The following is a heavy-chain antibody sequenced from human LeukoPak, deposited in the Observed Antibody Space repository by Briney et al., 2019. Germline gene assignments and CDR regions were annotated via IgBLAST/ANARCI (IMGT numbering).Heavy chain of an antibody. D-gene: IGHD2-2*02. CDR2: IRGSDGST. CDR1: GFTFSTYA. Sequence: PGGSLRLSCAASGFTFSTYAMSWVRQAPGKGLEWVSSIRGSDGSTYYADSVKGRFTISRDNSKNTLYLQMNGLRAEDTAVYYCAKHCSSTSCHTGHPSYFDYWGQASLVTVYS. CDR3: AKHCSSTSCHTGHPSYFDY. V-gene: IGHV3-23*01. J-gene: IGHJ4*02.